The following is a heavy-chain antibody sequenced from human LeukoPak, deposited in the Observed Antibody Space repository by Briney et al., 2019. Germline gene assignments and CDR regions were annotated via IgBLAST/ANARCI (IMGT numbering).Heavy chain of an antibody. Sequence: SSQTLSLTCTVSGGSISSGGYYWSWIRQHPGKGLESIVYIYYSGSTYYNPSLKSRVTISVDTSKNQFSLKLSSVTAADTAVYYCARDSNYYDSSGYVEYFDYWGQGTLVTVSS. V-gene: IGHV4-31*03. CDR3: ARDSNYYDSSGYVEYFDY. CDR1: GGSISSGGYY. D-gene: IGHD3-22*01. J-gene: IGHJ4*02. CDR2: IYYSGST.